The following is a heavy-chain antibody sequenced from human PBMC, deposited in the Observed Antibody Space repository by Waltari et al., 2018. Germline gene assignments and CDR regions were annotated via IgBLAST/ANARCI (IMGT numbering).Heavy chain of an antibody. Sequence: QVQLQESGPGLVKPSDTLSLTCTVSGGSINSYFWSWIRQPPGKGLEWIAYIYSRGNTKYNPSLKSRATISLDTSKSQFSLKLTSMTAADTAVYYCARRRLSNAFDIWGQGTMVTVSS. V-gene: IGHV4-59*07. J-gene: IGHJ3*02. CDR1: GGSINSYF. CDR3: ARRRLSNAFDI. CDR2: IYSRGNT.